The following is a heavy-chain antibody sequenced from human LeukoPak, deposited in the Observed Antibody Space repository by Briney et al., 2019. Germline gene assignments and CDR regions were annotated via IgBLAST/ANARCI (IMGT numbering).Heavy chain of an antibody. CDR2: ISYDGSNK. CDR3: ARDFAAYYFDY. V-gene: IGHV3-30*03. CDR1: GFTFSSYG. D-gene: IGHD3-3*01. Sequence: GGSLRLSCAASGFTFSSYGMPWVRQAPGKGLEWVAVISYDGSNKYYADSVKGRFTISRDNSKNTLYLQMNSLRAEDTAVYYCARDFAAYYFDYWGQGTLVTVSS. J-gene: IGHJ4*02.